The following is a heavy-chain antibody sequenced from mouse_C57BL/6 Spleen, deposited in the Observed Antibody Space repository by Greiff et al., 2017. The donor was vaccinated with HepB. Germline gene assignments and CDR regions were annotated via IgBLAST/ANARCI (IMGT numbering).Heavy chain of an antibody. CDR3: ARRALITAVVATRYFDV. J-gene: IGHJ1*03. CDR2: IYWDDDK. Sequence: VKLMESGPGILQSSQTLSLTCSFSGFSLSTSGMGVSWIRQPSGKGLEWLAHIYWDDDKRYNPSLKSRLTISKDTSRNQEFLKITSVDTADTATYYCARRALITAVVATRYFDVWGTGTTVTVSS. CDR1: GFSLSTSGMG. D-gene: IGHD1-1*01. V-gene: IGHV8-12*01.